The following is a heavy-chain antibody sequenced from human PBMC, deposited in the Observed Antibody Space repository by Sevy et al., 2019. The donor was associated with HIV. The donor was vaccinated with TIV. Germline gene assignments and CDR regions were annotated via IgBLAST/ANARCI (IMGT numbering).Heavy chain of an antibody. V-gene: IGHV1-24*01. CDR3: ATPPLYCSGGSCYSENAFDI. D-gene: IGHD2-15*01. CDR2: FDPEDGET. Sequence: ASVKVSCKVSGYTLTELSMHWVRQAPGKGLEWMGGFDPEDGETIYAQKFQGRVTMTEDTSTDTAYMELSSLRSEDTAVYYCATPPLYCSGGSCYSENAFDIWGQGTTVTVSS. J-gene: IGHJ3*02. CDR1: GYTLTELS.